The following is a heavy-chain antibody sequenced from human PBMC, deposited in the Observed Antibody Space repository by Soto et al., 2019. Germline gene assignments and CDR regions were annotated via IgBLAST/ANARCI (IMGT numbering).Heavy chain of an antibody. Sequence: TGGSLRLSCAASGFNFSRYWINWVRQAPGKGLEWVSSISWNSGNIGYADSVKGRFTTSRDNAKNSLYLQMNSLRPEDTALYYCVRSKGGYSYGTPFDYWGQGTLVTVSS. CDR1: GFNFSRYW. J-gene: IGHJ4*02. D-gene: IGHD5-18*01. CDR2: ISWNSGNI. V-gene: IGHV3-9*01. CDR3: VRSKGGYSYGTPFDY.